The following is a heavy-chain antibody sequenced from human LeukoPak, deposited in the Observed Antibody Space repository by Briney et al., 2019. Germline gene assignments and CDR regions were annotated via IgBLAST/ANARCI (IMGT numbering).Heavy chain of an antibody. Sequence: GGSLRLSCAASGFTVSSNYMNWVRQAPGKGLEWVLIIYSGGDTDYADSVRGRFTISRDNSKNTVHLQMNSLRAEDTAVYYCARDKPGGSGSLDYWGQGTLVTVSS. J-gene: IGHJ4*02. CDR3: ARDKPGGSGSLDY. V-gene: IGHV3-53*01. CDR2: IYSGGDT. CDR1: GFTVSSNY. D-gene: IGHD3-10*01.